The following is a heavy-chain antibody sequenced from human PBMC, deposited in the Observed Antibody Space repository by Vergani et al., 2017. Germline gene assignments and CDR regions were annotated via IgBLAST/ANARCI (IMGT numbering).Heavy chain of an antibody. CDR1: GGSISSGDYY. V-gene: IGHV4-30-4*01. CDR2: IYYSGST. D-gene: IGHD3/OR15-3a*01. Sequence: QVQLQESGPGLVKPSQTLSLTCTVSGGSISSGDYYWSWIRQPPGKGLEWIGYIYYSGSTNYNPSLKSRVTISVDTSKNQFSLKLSSVTAADTAVYYCARGREWTTINYYYYYMDVWGKGTTVTVSS. CDR3: ARGREWTTINYYYYYMDV. J-gene: IGHJ6*03.